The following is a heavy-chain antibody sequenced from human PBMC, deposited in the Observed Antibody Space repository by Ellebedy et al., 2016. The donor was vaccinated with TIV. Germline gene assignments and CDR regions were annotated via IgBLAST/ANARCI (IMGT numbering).Heavy chain of an antibody. J-gene: IGHJ4*02. CDR3: AKDRDRRSGWYFDY. Sequence: GESLKISCAASGFTFDDYAMHWVRQAPGKGLEWVAFIRYDGSNKYYADSVKGRFTISRDNSKNTLYLQMTSLRAEDTAVYYCAKDRDRRSGWYFDYWGQGTLVTVSS. D-gene: IGHD6-19*01. CDR1: GFTFDDYA. V-gene: IGHV3-30*02. CDR2: IRYDGSNK.